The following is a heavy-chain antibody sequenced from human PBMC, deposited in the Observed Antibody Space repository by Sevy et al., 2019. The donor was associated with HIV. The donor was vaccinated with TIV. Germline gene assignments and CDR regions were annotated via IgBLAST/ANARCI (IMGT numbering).Heavy chain of an antibody. V-gene: IGHV3-74*01. J-gene: IGHJ4*02. CDR1: GFPLSGYW. D-gene: IGHD4-17*01. Sequence: GGSLRLSCAASGFPLSGYWMHWVRQVPGEGLVWVSRLKSVESSTTYADPVKGRFTVSRDNAKNTLHLQMNSLRAEDTAVYYCARDLEFYDYGDYGPAFMPDYWGQGTLVTVSS. CDR2: LKSVESST. CDR3: ARDLEFYDYGDYGPAFMPDY.